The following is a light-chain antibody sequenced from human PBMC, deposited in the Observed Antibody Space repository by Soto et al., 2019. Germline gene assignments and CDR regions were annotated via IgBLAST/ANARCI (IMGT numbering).Light chain of an antibody. V-gene: IGKV1-5*01. CDR3: QQYENYWT. J-gene: IGKJ1*01. CDR1: QSISSW. Sequence: IHMTQSPSTLSATAGDRVTITCRASQSISSWLAWYQHKPGKAPKLLIYDASNLDSGVPSRFSGSGSGTEFSLTISNLQPDDCATYYCQQYENYWTFGQGTKVDIK. CDR2: DAS.